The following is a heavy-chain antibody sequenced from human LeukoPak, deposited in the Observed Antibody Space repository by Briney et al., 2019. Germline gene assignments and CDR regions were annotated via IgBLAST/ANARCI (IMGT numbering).Heavy chain of an antibody. J-gene: IGHJ4*02. CDR1: GGSFSGYY. V-gene: IGHV4-34*01. D-gene: IGHD6-6*01. CDR3: ARLSSSHLVDY. CDR2: INHSGST. Sequence: SETLSLTCAVYGGSFSGYYWSWIRQPPGKGLEWIGEINHSGSTNYNPSLKSRVTISVDTSKNQFSLKLSSVTAADTALYYCARLSSSHLVDYWGQGTLVTVSS.